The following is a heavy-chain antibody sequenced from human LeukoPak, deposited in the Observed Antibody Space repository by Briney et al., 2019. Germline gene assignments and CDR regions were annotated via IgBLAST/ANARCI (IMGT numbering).Heavy chain of an antibody. CDR3: ARDSYDYNWNYSAFDI. Sequence: SETLSLTCTVSGGSISSGSYYWRWIRQPAGKGLEWIGRIYTSGSTNYNPSLKSRVTISVDTSKNQFSLKLSSMTAADTAVYYCARDSYDYNWNYSAFDIWGQGTMVTVSS. D-gene: IGHD1-7*01. CDR1: GGSISSGSYY. J-gene: IGHJ3*02. V-gene: IGHV4-61*02. CDR2: IYTSGST.